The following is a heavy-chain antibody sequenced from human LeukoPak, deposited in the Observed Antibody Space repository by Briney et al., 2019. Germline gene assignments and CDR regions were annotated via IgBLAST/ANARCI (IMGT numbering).Heavy chain of an antibody. Sequence: PGGSLRLSCAASGFTFSSYSMNWVRQAPGKGLEWVSSISSSSSYIYYADSVKGRLTISRDNAKNSLYLQMNSLRAEDTAVYYCARSFMARLDYWGQGTLVTVSS. CDR2: ISSSSSYI. CDR3: ARSFMARLDY. D-gene: IGHD6-6*01. V-gene: IGHV3-21*01. CDR1: GFTFSSYS. J-gene: IGHJ4*02.